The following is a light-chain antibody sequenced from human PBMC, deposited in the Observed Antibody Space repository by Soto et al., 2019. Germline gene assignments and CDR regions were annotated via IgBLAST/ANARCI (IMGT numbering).Light chain of an antibody. CDR3: QQGSNWPPN. J-gene: IGKJ2*01. CDR1: QSVSSY. CDR2: AAS. V-gene: IGKV3-11*01. Sequence: EMVLTQSPATLSLSPGERATLSCRASQSVSSYLAWYQQKPGQAPRLLIYAASNRATGTPARFSVSGSGTDFTLTISGLQPEDFAVSYCQQGSNWPPNLGQGTQLDIK.